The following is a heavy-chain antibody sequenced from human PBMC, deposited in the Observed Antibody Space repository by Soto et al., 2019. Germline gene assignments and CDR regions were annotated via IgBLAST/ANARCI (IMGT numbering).Heavy chain of an antibody. CDR2: ISSSSSYI. CDR1: GFTFSSYS. J-gene: IGHJ1*01. D-gene: IGHD2-15*01. V-gene: IGHV3-21*01. CDR3: AREAGYCSGGSRYTGYFQR. Sequence: EVQLVESGGGLVKPGGSLRLSCAASGFTFSSYSMNWVRQAPGKGLEWVSSISSSSSYIYYADSVKGRFTISRDNAKNSLYLQMNSRRAEDTAVYYCAREAGYCSGGSRYTGYFQRWGQGSLVTVSS.